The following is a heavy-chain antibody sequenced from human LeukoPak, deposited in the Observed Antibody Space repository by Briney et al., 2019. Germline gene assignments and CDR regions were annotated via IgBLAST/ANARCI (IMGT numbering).Heavy chain of an antibody. V-gene: IGHV3-23*01. J-gene: IGHJ4*02. CDR1: GFTFSSYA. Sequence: PGGSLRLSCAVSGFTFSSYAMSWVRQAPGKGLEWVSDTSGSGVSTYYADSVKGRFTISRDNSRNTLYLQMNSLRAEDTAIYYCAKDLDYGGTVASFDYWGQGTLVSVSS. CDR2: TSGSGVST. D-gene: IGHD4-23*01. CDR3: AKDLDYGGTVASFDY.